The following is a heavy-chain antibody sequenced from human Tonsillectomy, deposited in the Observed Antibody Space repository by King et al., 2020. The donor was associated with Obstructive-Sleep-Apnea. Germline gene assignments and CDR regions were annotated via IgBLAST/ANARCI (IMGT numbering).Heavy chain of an antibody. Sequence: VQLQESGPGLVKPSQTLSLTCSVSGGSISRGDYYWSWIRQPPGKGLEWIGYIYDSGSTYYNPSLKSRVTISVDTSKNQSSLRLNSVTAAETAVYFCARGYHIAAAGTGYHFDRWGQGTLVTVSS. CDR3: ARGYHIAAAGTGYHFDR. D-gene: IGHD6-13*01. CDR1: GGSISRGDYY. J-gene: IGHJ4*02. V-gene: IGHV4-30-4*01. CDR2: IYDSGST.